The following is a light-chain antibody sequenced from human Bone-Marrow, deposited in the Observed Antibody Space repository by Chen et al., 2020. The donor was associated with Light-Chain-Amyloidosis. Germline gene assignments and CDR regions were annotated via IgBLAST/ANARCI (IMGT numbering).Light chain of an antibody. V-gene: IGLV1-40*03. CDR3: QSYDTTLSAWV. CDR2: GNS. CDR1: GSNIGANYD. Sequence: QSVLTQPPSVSGAPGQRVTISCTGSGSNIGANYDVHWYQQLPGTAPKLLIFGNSNRPSGVPDRVSGSKYGASASLAITGLQAEDEAEYHCQSYDTTLSAWVFGGGTKLTVL. J-gene: IGLJ3*02.